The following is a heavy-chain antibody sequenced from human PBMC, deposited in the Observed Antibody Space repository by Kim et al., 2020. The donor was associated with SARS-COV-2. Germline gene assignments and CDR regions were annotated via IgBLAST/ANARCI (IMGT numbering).Heavy chain of an antibody. V-gene: IGHV4-39*01. CDR3: ARHGAATYSSSWWNWFDP. CDR2: IYYSGST. D-gene: IGHD6-13*01. J-gene: IGHJ5*02. CDR1: GGSISSSSYY. Sequence: SETLSLTCTVSGGSISSSSYYWGWIRQPPGKGLEWIGSIYYSGSTYYNPSLKSRVTISVDTSKNQFSLKLSSVTAADTAVYYCARHGAATYSSSWWNWFDPWGQGTLVTVSS.